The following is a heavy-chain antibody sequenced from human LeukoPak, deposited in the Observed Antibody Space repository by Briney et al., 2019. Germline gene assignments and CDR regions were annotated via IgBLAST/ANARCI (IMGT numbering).Heavy chain of an antibody. V-gene: IGHV4-4*07. CDR3: ARDGVDFWSGLSVSAFDI. CDR2: IYTSGST. CDR1: GGSISSYY. Sequence: PSETLSLTCTVAGGSISSYYWSWIRQPAGKGLEWIGRIYTSGSTNYNPSLKSRVTMSVDTSKNQFSLKLSSVTAADTAVYYCARDGVDFWSGLSVSAFDIWGQGTMVTVSS. D-gene: IGHD3-3*01. J-gene: IGHJ3*02.